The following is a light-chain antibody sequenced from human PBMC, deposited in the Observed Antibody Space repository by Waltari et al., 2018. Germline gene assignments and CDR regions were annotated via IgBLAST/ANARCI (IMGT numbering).Light chain of an antibody. Sequence: DLVMTQSPLSLSVTPGEPASISCRFSQSLLHSDGYNYLDWYLQKPGQSPQLLIYLRSNRASGVPDRFSGSGSGTDFTLTISRVEAEDVGVYYCFQPQHAPHTFGPGTKVDIK. CDR2: LRS. J-gene: IGKJ3*01. CDR3: FQPQHAPHT. CDR1: QSLLHSDGYNY. V-gene: IGKV2-28*01.